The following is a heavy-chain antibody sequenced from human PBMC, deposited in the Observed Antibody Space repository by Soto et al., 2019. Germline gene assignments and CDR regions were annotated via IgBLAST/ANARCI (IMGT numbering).Heavy chain of an antibody. V-gene: IGHV3-74*01. CDR1: GFMFRSYW. CDR3: ARHSAYCGGDCYGDY. D-gene: IGHD2-21*02. J-gene: IGHJ4*02. Sequence: EVKLVESGGGLVQPGGSLRLSCAASGFMFRSYWMHWVRQAPGKGLVWVSRINSDGSNTNYAGSVKGRFTISRDNAKNTLYLQMNSLRAEDTAVYYCARHSAYCGGDCYGDYWGQGFLVTVSS. CDR2: INSDGSNT.